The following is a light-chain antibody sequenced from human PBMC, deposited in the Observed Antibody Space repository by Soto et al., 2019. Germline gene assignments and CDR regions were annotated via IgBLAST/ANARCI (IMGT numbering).Light chain of an antibody. CDR3: CSYAGSCTLV. CDR1: SSDVGNYNL. Sequence: QSALTQPASVSGYPGQSITISCSGTSSDVGNYNLVSWYQDHPGNAPKLIIYEDLKRPSGISNRFSGSKSGNTASLTISGLHGDDEANYYCCSYAGSCTLVFGVGTKFTV. J-gene: IGLJ3*02. V-gene: IGLV2-23*01. CDR2: EDL.